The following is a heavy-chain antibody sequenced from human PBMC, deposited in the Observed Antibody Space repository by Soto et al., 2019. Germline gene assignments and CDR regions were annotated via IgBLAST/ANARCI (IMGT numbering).Heavy chain of an antibody. J-gene: IGHJ3*02. Sequence: QVQLVESGGGLVKPGGSLRLSCAASGLTVTDDYMNWIRQSPGKGLEWVSYISRRGRIIYYADSVKGRFTISRDNAENSLYLQMNSLRVEDTAVYYCARREYDAFDIWGRGTLVTVSS. CDR2: ISRRGRII. V-gene: IGHV3-11*01. CDR1: GLTVTDDY. CDR3: ARREYDAFDI.